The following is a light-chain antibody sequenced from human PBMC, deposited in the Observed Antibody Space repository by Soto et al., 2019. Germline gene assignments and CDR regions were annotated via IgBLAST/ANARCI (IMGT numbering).Light chain of an antibody. CDR3: LQHSDYPFT. CDR1: QSISDA. CDR2: SAS. J-gene: IGKJ2*01. V-gene: IGKV1-17*01. Sequence: DIQMTQSPSSLSASVGDRVTITCRASQSISDALGWYQQKPGKVPKRLIYSASSLQSGVPSRFSGSVSETEFTLTISSLQPEDFATYYCLQHSDYPFTFGQGTRLEI.